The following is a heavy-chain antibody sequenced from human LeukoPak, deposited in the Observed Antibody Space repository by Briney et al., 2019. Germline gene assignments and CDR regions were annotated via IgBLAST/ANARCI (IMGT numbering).Heavy chain of an antibody. J-gene: IGHJ3*01. D-gene: IGHD5-18*01. CDR2: ITCNGGNT. CDR1: GFTFGIYA. V-gene: IGHV3-64*02. CDR3: AKPLTSYSSGFSDVFDG. Sequence: GGSLILSCAASGFTFGIYAMHWVRQAPGRGLEHVSTITCNGGNTYYADSVRGRFTISRDNSKDTLFLQMGSLGAEDLAVYYCAKPLTSYSSGFSDVFDGWGHGSMVTVSS.